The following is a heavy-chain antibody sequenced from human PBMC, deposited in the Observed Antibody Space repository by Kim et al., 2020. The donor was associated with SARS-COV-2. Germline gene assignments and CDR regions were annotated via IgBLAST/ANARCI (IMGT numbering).Heavy chain of an antibody. CDR2: INHSGST. J-gene: IGHJ5*02. CDR3: ARGFFKGVRGVIIRSGWFDP. CDR1: GGSFSGYY. V-gene: IGHV4-34*01. D-gene: IGHD3-10*01. Sequence: SETLSLTCAVYGGSFSGYYWSWIRQPPGKGLEWIGEINHSGSTNYNPSLKSRVTISVDTSKNQFSLKLSSVTAADTAVYYCARGFFKGVRGVIIRSGWFDPWGQGTLVTVSS.